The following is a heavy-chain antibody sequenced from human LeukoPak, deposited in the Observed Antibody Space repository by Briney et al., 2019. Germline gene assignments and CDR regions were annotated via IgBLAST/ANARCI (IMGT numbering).Heavy chain of an antibody. CDR3: AGIWSGEYYFDY. D-gene: IGHD3-3*01. Sequence: ASVKVSCKASGYTFTGYYMHWVRQAPGQGLEWMGWINPNSGGTNYARKFQGRVTMTRDTSISTAYMELSRLRSDDTAVYYCAGIWSGEYYFDYWGQGTLVTVSS. CDR1: GYTFTGYY. CDR2: INPNSGGT. V-gene: IGHV1-2*02. J-gene: IGHJ4*02.